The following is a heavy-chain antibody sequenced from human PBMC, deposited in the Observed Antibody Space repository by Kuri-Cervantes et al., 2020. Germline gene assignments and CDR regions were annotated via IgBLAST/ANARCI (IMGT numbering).Heavy chain of an antibody. D-gene: IGHD3/OR15-3a*01. CDR1: GYTFNSYH. CDR2: INPNSGGT. CDR3: ARRYLDGGADY. V-gene: IGHV1-2*04. Sequence: ASVKVSCKASGYTFNSYHIHWVRQAPGQGLEWMGWINPNSGGTNYAQKFQGWVTMTRDTSISTAYMELSRLRSDDTAVYYCARRYLDGGADYWGQGTLVTVSS. J-gene: IGHJ4*02.